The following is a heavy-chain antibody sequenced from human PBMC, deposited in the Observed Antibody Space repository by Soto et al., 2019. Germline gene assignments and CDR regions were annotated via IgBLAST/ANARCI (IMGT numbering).Heavy chain of an antibody. CDR1: GVSVSGGYYY. V-gene: IGHV4-61*01. Sequence: PSETLSLTCTVSGVSVSGGYYYWTWIRQPPGKGLEWIGYIDYSGSTNDNPSLKSRVTTSVDTSKNQFSLKLSSVTAADTAVYYCARLVQKEGGLLSNYYYGMDVWGQGTTVTVSS. J-gene: IGHJ6*02. D-gene: IGHD3-16*01. CDR2: IDYSGST. CDR3: ARLVQKEGGLLSNYYYGMDV.